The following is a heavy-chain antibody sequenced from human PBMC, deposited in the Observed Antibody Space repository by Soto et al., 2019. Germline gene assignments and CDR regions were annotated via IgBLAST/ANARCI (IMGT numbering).Heavy chain of an antibody. V-gene: IGHV3-33*01. Sequence: GGSLRLSCAASGFTFSSYGMHWVRQAPGKGLEWVAVIWYDGSNKYYADSVKGRFTISRDNSKNTLYLQMNSLRAEDTAVYYCAREGGDYASDYYYYMDVWGKGTTVTVSS. J-gene: IGHJ6*03. CDR2: IWYDGSNK. D-gene: IGHD4-17*01. CDR3: AREGGDYASDYYYYMDV. CDR1: GFTFSSYG.